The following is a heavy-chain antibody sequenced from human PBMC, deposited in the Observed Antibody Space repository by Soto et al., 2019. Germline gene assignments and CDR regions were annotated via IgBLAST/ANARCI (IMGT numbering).Heavy chain of an antibody. D-gene: IGHD6-19*01. CDR2: IIPVFGTA. Sequence: QVHLLLQSGAEVKKPGSSVKVSCKASGGTPSNSAISWVRQAPGQGLEWMGGIIPVFGTANYAQKFQGRVTITADESTSTSYMEVNNLRSEDTAVYYCAKVRYSSPMGYYYGMDVWGQGTTVTVSS. J-gene: IGHJ6*02. CDR1: GGTPSNSA. CDR3: AKVRYSSPMGYYYGMDV. V-gene: IGHV1-69*01.